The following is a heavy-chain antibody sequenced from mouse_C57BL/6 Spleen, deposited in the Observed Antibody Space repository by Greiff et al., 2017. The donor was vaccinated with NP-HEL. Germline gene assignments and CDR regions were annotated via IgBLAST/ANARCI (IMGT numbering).Heavy chain of an antibody. CDR2: INPYNGGT. J-gene: IGHJ4*01. CDR3: ARWRNGYAMDY. D-gene: IGHD1-1*02. Sequence: EVKLQQSGPVLVKPGASVKMSCKASGYTFTDYYMNWVKQSHGKSLEWIGAINPYNGGTSYNQKFKGKATLTVDKSSSTAYMELNSLTSEDSAVYYCARWRNGYAMDYWGQGTSVTVSS. CDR1: GYTFTDYY. V-gene: IGHV1-19*01.